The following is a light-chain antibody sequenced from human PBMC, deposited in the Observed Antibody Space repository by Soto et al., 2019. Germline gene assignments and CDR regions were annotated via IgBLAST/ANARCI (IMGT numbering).Light chain of an antibody. V-gene: IGKV1-5*03. CDR3: QQYHIYSGT. J-gene: IGKJ1*01. CDR2: KAS. CDR1: QTIDSW. Sequence: DIQMTQSPSTLSASVGYRVTLTCRASQTIDSWLAWYQQRPGKPPNLLIYKASTLASGVPSRFSGSGSGTEFTLTINSLQPDDFATYYCQQYHIYSGTFGQGTKVDIK.